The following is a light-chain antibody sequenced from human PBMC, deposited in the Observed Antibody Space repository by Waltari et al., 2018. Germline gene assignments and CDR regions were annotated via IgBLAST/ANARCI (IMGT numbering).Light chain of an antibody. CDR1: QSISRY. CDR2: GAS. V-gene: IGKV3-20*01. Sequence: EVVLTQSPGTLSLSPGERATLFCRASQSISRYLVWYQQRPGQAPRLLIYGASIRAAGIPDRFSGSGSETDFTLSISRLEPEDFAVYYCQNHERLPATFGQGTRVEIK. CDR3: QNHERLPAT. J-gene: IGKJ1*01.